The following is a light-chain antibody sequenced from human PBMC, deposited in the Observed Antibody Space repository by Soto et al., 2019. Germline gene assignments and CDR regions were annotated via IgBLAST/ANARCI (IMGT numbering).Light chain of an antibody. CDR1: QDIRSS. V-gene: IGKV3-15*01. Sequence: EIVMTQSPATLSVSPGERVTLSCRASQDIRSSLAWYQQKPGQAPRLLIYGASIRATGVPATFSGSGSGTEFTLSISRLEPEDFAVYYCQQYGSSPSWTFGQGTKVEIK. J-gene: IGKJ1*01. CDR3: QQYGSSPSWT. CDR2: GAS.